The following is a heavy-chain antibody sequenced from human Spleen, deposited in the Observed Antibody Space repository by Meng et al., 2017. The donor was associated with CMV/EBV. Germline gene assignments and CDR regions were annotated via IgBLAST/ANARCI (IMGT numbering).Heavy chain of an antibody. CDR2: ISDSGST. V-gene: IGHV4-39*07. J-gene: IGHJ6*02. CDR1: GDSISSSSYY. CDR3: ATGGVVTPLGGMDV. D-gene: IGHD3-22*01. Sequence: SETLSLTCNVSGDSISSSSYYWGWIRQPPGKGLEWIGSISDSGSTYYNPSLKSRVTISVDTSKNQFSLKLASVTAAVTAVYYCATGGVVTPLGGMDVWGQGTTVTVSS.